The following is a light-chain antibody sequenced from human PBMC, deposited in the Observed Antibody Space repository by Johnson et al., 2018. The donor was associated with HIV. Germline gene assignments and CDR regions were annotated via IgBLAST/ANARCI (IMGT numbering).Light chain of an antibody. Sequence: QSMLTQPPSVSAAPGQKVTISCSGSSSTIGNNFVSWYQVLPGTAPKLLIYKDNERPSGIPDRFSGSKSGTSATLGITGLQTGGEADYYCGTWDSSLSTGGVFGTGTKVTVL. V-gene: IGLV1-51*02. J-gene: IGLJ1*01. CDR2: KDN. CDR1: SSTIGNNF. CDR3: GTWDSSLSTGGV.